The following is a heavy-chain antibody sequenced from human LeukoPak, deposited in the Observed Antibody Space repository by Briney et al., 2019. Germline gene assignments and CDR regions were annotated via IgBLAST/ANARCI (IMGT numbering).Heavy chain of an antibody. Sequence: GASVKVSCKASGYTFTSYGISWVRQAPGQGLERMGWISAYNGNTNYAQKLQGRVTMTTDTSTSTAYMELRSLRSDGTAVYYCARVDCSSTSCYGYFQHWGQGTLVTVSS. V-gene: IGHV1-18*01. CDR3: ARVDCSSTSCYGYFQH. D-gene: IGHD2-2*01. J-gene: IGHJ1*01. CDR1: GYTFTSYG. CDR2: ISAYNGNT.